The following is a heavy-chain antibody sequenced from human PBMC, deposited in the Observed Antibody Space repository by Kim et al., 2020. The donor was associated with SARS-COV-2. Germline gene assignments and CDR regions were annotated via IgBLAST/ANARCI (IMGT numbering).Heavy chain of an antibody. CDR1: GYTFTSYG. Sequence: ASVKVSCKASGYTFTSYGISWVRQAPGQGLEWMGWISAYNGNTNYAQKLQGRVTMTTDTSTSTAYMELRSLRSDETAVYYCAVANSDRRITGTPGAIPPLWGQGTLVTVSS. CDR2: ISAYNGNT. V-gene: IGHV1-18*01. CDR3: AVANSDRRITGTPGAIPPL. D-gene: IGHD1-20*01. J-gene: IGHJ4*02.